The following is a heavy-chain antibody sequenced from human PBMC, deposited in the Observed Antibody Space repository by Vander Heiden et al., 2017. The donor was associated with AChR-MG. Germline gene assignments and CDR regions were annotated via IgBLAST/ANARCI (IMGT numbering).Heavy chain of an antibody. V-gene: IGHV4-39*01. CDR1: GGSISSSSYY. D-gene: IGHD2-2*01. J-gene: IGHJ6*03. Sequence: QLQLQESGPGLVKPSETLSLTCTVSGGSISSSSYYWGWVRQPPGKGLDGIGSIYYSGGPAKNPSLKRRVPISVETSKNQFSLKLSSVTAADTAVYYCARIDRYGSSTSCYEYYYYMDVWGKGTTVTV. CDR3: ARIDRYGSSTSCYEYYYYMDV. CDR2: IYYSGGP.